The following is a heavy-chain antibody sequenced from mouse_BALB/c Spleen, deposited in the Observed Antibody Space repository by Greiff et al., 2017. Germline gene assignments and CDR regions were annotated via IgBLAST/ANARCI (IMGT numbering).Heavy chain of an antibody. CDR2: INPGSGGT. Sequence: VQLQQSGAELVRPGTSVKVSCKASGYAFTNYLIEWVKQRPGQGLEWFGVINPGSGGTNYNEKFKGKATLTADKSSSTAYMQLSSLTSDDSAVYFCARGNYYFDYWGQGTTLTVSS. CDR3: ARGNYYFDY. CDR1: GYAFTNYL. V-gene: IGHV1-54*03. J-gene: IGHJ2*01. D-gene: IGHD2-1*01.